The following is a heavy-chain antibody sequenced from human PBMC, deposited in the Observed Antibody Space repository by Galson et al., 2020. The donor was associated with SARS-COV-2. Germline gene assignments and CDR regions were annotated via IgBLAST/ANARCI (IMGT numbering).Heavy chain of an antibody. J-gene: IGHJ5*02. Sequence: MNWVRQAPGKGLQWVSYISGNTETIYYTDSVKGRFTISRDNAKNSLYLQMNSLTAEDTAVYYCARGAERLSNWFDPWGQGTLVTVSS. CDR2: ISGNTETI. CDR3: ARGAERLSNWFDP. V-gene: IGHV3-48*04.